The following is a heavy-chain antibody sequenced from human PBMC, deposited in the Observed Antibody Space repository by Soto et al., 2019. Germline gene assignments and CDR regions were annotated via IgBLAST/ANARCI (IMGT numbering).Heavy chain of an antibody. D-gene: IGHD4-17*01. Sequence: GGSLRLSCAASGFTFSSYCMNWVRQAPGKGLEWVSYISSSSSTIYYADSVKGRFTISRDNAKNSLYLQINSLRAEDTAVYYCARERWGFDPWGQGTLVTVSS. CDR2: ISSSSSTI. J-gene: IGHJ5*02. V-gene: IGHV3-48*01. CDR3: ARERWGFDP. CDR1: GFTFSSYC.